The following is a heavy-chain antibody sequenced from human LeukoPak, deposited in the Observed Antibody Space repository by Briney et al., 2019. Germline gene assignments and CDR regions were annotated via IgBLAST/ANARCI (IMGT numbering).Heavy chain of an antibody. Sequence: SGPTLVNPTQTLTLTCTFSGFSLSTSGVAVAWIRQPPGKALEWVAVTYWNNDKSYNPSLRSRLTITKDTSKNQVVLTMTNMDPVDTATYYCARTPLTYYYDSSGYYYKRGGYFDYWGQGTLVTVSS. D-gene: IGHD3-22*01. CDR2: TYWNNDK. CDR3: ARTPLTYYYDSSGYYYKRGGYFDY. V-gene: IGHV2-5*01. J-gene: IGHJ4*02. CDR1: GFSLSTSGVA.